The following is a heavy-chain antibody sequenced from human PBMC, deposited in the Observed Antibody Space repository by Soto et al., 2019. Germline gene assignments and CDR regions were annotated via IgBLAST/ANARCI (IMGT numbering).Heavy chain of an antibody. J-gene: IGHJ6*02. CDR1: GFSFSDFG. V-gene: IGHV3-15*01. CDR3: TTEGV. Sequence: PGGSLRLSCAASGFSFSDFGMSWVRQGPEKGLEWLGRIKSKHDGGTEEYAAPVKGRFVISGDDSKNTVYLQMSSLKTEDTAVYYCTTEGVWGQGTTVTVSS. CDR2: IKSKHDGGTE.